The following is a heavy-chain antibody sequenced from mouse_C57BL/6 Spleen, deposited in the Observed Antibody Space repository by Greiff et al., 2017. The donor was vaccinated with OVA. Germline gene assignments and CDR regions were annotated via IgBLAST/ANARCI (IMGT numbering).Heavy chain of an antibody. D-gene: IGHD1-1*01. CDR3: ARGHYYGSSGGYFDV. CDR2: ISSGSSTI. V-gene: IGHV5-17*01. Sequence: VQLVESGGGLVKPGGSLKLSCAASGFTFSDYGMHWVRQAPEKGLEWVAYISSGSSTIYYADTVKGRFTISRDNAKNTLFLQMTSLRSEDTAMYYCARGHYYGSSGGYFDVWGTGTTVTVSS. J-gene: IGHJ1*03. CDR1: GFTFSDYG.